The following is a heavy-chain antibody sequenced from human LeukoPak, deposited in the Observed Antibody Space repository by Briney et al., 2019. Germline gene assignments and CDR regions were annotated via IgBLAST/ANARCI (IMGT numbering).Heavy chain of an antibody. Sequence: GGSLRLSCAASGFTFSSYAMSWVRQAPGKGLEWVSAISGSGGSTYYADSVKGRFTISRDNSKNTLYLQMNSLRAEDTAVYYCARGSCSSTSCYLDDYFDYWGQGTLVTVSS. V-gene: IGHV3-23*01. D-gene: IGHD2-2*01. CDR2: ISGSGGST. CDR3: ARGSCSSTSCYLDDYFDY. J-gene: IGHJ4*02. CDR1: GFTFSSYA.